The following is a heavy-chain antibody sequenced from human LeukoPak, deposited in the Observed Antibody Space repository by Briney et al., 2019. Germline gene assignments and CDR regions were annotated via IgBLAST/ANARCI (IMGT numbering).Heavy chain of an antibody. D-gene: IGHD2-2*01. V-gene: IGHV3-23*01. CDR2: TSGSGGST. CDR1: GFTFSSYA. Sequence: GGSLRLSCAASGFTFSSYAMSWVRQAPGKELEWVSATSGSGGSTYYADSVKGRFTISRDNSKNTLYLQMNSLRAEDTAVYYCAKGGCSSTSCYGDYFDYWGQGTLVTVSS. J-gene: IGHJ4*02. CDR3: AKGGCSSTSCYGDYFDY.